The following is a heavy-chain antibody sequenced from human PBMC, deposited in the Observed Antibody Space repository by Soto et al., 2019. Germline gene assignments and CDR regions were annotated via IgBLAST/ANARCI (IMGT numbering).Heavy chain of an antibody. CDR3: AREGTYCISTSCYLGWFDP. V-gene: IGHV4-30-2*01. Sequence: QLQLQESGSGLVKPSQTLSLTCAVSGGSISSGGYSWSWIRQPPGKGLEWIGYIYHSGSTYYNPSLKRRVTISVDRSKNQFSLKLSSVTAADTAVYYCAREGTYCISTSCYLGWFDPWGQGTLVTVSS. D-gene: IGHD2-2*01. CDR2: IYHSGST. J-gene: IGHJ5*02. CDR1: GGSISSGGYS.